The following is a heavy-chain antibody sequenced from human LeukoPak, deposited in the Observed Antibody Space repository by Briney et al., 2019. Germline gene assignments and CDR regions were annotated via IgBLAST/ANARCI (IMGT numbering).Heavy chain of an antibody. Sequence: ASVKVSCKPSGHTFTGYNMHWVRQAPGQRLEWMGWINPNSGGTNHAQKLQGRVSMTRDTSISTAYMELSRLRSDDTAVYYCAQSSGWDSLKYWGQGTLVTVSS. CDR2: INPNSGGT. D-gene: IGHD6-19*01. V-gene: IGHV1-2*02. J-gene: IGHJ4*02. CDR3: AQSSGWDSLKY. CDR1: GHTFTGYN.